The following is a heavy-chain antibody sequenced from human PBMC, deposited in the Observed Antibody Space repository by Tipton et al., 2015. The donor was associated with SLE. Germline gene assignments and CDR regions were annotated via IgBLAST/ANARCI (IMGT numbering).Heavy chain of an antibody. CDR2: ISYDGSNK. Sequence: RSLRLSCAASGFTFSSYAMHWVRQAPGKGLEWVAVISYDGSNKYYADSVKGRFTISRDNSKNTLYLQMNSLRAEDTALYYCARVGTEGPFDYWGQGTLVTVSS. CDR3: ARVGTEGPFDY. CDR1: GFTFSSYA. V-gene: IGHV3-30-3*01. D-gene: IGHD1-26*01. J-gene: IGHJ4*02.